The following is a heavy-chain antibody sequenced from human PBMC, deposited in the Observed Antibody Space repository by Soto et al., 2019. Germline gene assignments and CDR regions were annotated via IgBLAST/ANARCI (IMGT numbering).Heavy chain of an antibody. D-gene: IGHD5-12*01. J-gene: IGHJ4*02. CDR2: ISGHNGVT. Sequence: QVPLVQSGPEVKKPEASVKVSCKTSGYTFTSSGISWVRQAPGQGPEWMGWISGHNGVTNFARNFKDRVTLTIDSSTTTAYMEVRSLSFADTAIYYCARDQGGYGIFDDWGQGTLVTVSS. CDR3: ARDQGGYGIFDD. V-gene: IGHV1-18*04. CDR1: GYTFTSSG.